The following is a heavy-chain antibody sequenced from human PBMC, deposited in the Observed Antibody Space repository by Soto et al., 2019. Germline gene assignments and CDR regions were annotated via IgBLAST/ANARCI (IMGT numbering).Heavy chain of an antibody. Sequence: PSETLSLTCTVSGDSVNSATYYWSWIRQPPGRGLEWIGYIYYSGTTKYNPSLKSRVTISVDTSKNQFSLNLSSVTAADTAIYYCARAKTTMIVLENFRGQRSSVTVSS. CDR2: IYYSGTT. CDR1: GDSVNSATYY. V-gene: IGHV4-61*01. CDR3: ARAKTTMIVLENF. J-gene: IGHJ4*02. D-gene: IGHD3-22*01.